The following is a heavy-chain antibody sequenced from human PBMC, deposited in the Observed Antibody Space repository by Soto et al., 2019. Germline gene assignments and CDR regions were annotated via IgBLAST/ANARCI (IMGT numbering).Heavy chain of an antibody. Sequence: SETLSLTCTVSGGSISSYYWSWIRQPPGKGLEWIGYIYYSGSTNYNPSLKSRVTISVDTSKNQFSLKLSSVTAADTAVYYCARGYYDFWSGPYYFDYWGQGTLV. V-gene: IGHV4-59*01. CDR2: IYYSGST. D-gene: IGHD3-3*01. CDR1: GGSISSYY. CDR3: ARGYYDFWSGPYYFDY. J-gene: IGHJ4*02.